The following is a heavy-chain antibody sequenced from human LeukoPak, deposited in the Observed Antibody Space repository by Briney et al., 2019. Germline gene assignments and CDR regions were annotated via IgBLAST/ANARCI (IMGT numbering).Heavy chain of an antibody. J-gene: IGHJ4*02. CDR2: IYHSGST. V-gene: IGHV4-38-2*02. Sequence: KPSETLSLTCTVSGGSISSYYWSWIRQPPGKGLEWIGSIYHSGSTYYNPSLKSRVAISVDTSKNQFSLKLSSVTAADTAVYYCARDYYDSSGYYSNFDYWGQGTLVTVSS. CDR3: ARDYYDSSGYYSNFDY. D-gene: IGHD3-22*01. CDR1: GGSISSYY.